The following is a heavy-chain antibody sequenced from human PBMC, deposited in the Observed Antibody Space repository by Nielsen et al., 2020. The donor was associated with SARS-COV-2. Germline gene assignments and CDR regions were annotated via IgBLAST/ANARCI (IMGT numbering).Heavy chain of an antibody. Sequence: GGSLRLSCAASGFTVSSKYMSWVRQAPGKGLQWVSVIYSGDSTYYADSVRGRFTISRGNSKNTLYLQMNSLRAEDTAVYYCARDLDYYYYGMDVWGQGTTVTVSS. CDR2: IYSGDST. CDR3: ARDLDYYYYGMDV. D-gene: IGHD3-16*01. J-gene: IGHJ6*02. V-gene: IGHV3-53*01. CDR1: GFTVSSKY.